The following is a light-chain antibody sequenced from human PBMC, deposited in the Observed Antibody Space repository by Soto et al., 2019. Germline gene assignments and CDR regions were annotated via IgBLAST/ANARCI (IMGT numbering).Light chain of an antibody. V-gene: IGKV1-17*01. CDR2: AAS. Sequence: DIQMTQSPSSLSASVGDRVTITCRASQGITKDLGWYQQKSGKAPQRLIYAASNLQSGVPSRFSGSGSGTEFTLTISSLETDDVATYYCQQYSSYASFGQGTKVE. J-gene: IGKJ1*01. CDR1: QGITKD. CDR3: QQYSSYAS.